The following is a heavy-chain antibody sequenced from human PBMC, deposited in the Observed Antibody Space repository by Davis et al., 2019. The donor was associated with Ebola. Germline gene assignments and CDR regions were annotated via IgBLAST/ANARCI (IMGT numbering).Heavy chain of an antibody. CDR3: ARGVVVGGYYYGMDV. Sequence: GGSLRLSCAASGFTFSNYGMHWVRQAPGKGLEWVAVIWYDGSNKYYADSVKGRFTISRDNSKTTLYLQMNSLRAEDTAVYYCARGVVVGGYYYGMDVWGQGTTVTVSS. V-gene: IGHV3-33*01. CDR2: IWYDGSNK. CDR1: GFTFSNYG. D-gene: IGHD2-2*01. J-gene: IGHJ6*02.